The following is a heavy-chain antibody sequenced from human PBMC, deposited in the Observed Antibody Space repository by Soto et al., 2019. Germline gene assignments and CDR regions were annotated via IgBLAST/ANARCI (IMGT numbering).Heavy chain of an antibody. Sequence: SETLSLTCAVYGGSFSGYYWSWIRQPPGKGLEWIGEINHSGSTNYNPSLKSRVTISVDTSKNQFSLKLSSVTAADTAVYYCAREGLLIAARNAAYGMDVWGQGTKVTVYS. CDR3: AREGLLIAARNAAYGMDV. D-gene: IGHD6-6*01. CDR1: GGSFSGYY. J-gene: IGHJ6*02. CDR2: INHSGST. V-gene: IGHV4-34*01.